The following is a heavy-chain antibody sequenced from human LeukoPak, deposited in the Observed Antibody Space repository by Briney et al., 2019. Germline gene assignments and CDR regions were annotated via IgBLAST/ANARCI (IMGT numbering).Heavy chain of an antibody. V-gene: IGHV4-34*01. CDR2: INHSGSI. Sequence: SETLSLTCAVYGGSFSGYYWSWIRQPPGKGLEWIGEINHSGSINYNPSLKSRVTISVDTSKNQFSLKLSSVTAADTAVYYCAHLGGVVPNDPWGQGTLVTVSS. CDR3: AHLGGVVPNDP. CDR1: GGSFSGYY. D-gene: IGHD2-2*01. J-gene: IGHJ5*02.